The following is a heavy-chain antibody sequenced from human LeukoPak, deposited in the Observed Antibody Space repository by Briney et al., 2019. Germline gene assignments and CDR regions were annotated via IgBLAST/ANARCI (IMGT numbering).Heavy chain of an antibody. CDR1: GFTFDDYA. Sequence: GGSLRLSCAASGFTFDDYAMHWVRQAPGKGLEWGSSISWNSGSIGYADSVKGRFTISRDNAKNSLYLQMNSLRAEDTALYYCAKDTVTYYYDSSGYFDYWGQGTLVTVSS. J-gene: IGHJ4*02. V-gene: IGHV3-9*01. D-gene: IGHD3-22*01. CDR2: ISWNSGSI. CDR3: AKDTVTYYYDSSGYFDY.